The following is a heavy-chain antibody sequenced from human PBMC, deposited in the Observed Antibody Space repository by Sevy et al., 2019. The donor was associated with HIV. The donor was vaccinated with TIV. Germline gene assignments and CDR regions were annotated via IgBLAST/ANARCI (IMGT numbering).Heavy chain of an antibody. V-gene: IGHV1-18*01. D-gene: IGHD4-4*01. CDR1: GYIFSNYD. CDR3: VRGRAPDSEMHHFEY. J-gene: IGHJ4*02. CDR2: INPYNGDT. Sequence: ASVKVSCKASGYIFSNYDINWVRQVPGQGLEWMGWINPYNGDTTYPQQFKGRVSMTTHSSTRTAYMELSGLTSDDADVYYCVRGRAPDSEMHHFEYWAQGTLVTVSS.